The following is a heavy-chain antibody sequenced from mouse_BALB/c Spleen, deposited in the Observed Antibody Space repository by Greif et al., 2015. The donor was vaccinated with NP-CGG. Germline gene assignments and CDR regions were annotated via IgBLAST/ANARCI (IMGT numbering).Heavy chain of an antibody. V-gene: IGHV5-17*02. CDR2: ISSGSSTI. CDR3: ARIHYYVY. J-gene: IGHJ3*01. Sequence: EAQLVESGGGLAQPGGSRKLSCAASGFTFSSFGMHWVRQAPEKGLEWVAYISSGSSTIYYADTVKGRFTISRDNPKNTLFLQMTSLRSEDAAMYYCARIHYYVYWGQGTLVTVSA. CDR1: GFTFSSFG. D-gene: IGHD1-2*01.